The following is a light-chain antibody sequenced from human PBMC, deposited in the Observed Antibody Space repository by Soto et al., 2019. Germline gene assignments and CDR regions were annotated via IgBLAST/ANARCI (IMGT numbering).Light chain of an antibody. Sequence: QSALTQPHSVSAAPGQKVTVSCSGSRSNIGNNAVAWYQHLPGTAPKLLIYDNNKRPSGISDRFSASKSGTSATLAITGLQTGDEADYYCETWDSSLSAGVFGGGTKVTVL. CDR3: ETWDSSLSAGV. V-gene: IGLV1-51*01. J-gene: IGLJ3*02. CDR1: RSNIGNNA. CDR2: DNN.